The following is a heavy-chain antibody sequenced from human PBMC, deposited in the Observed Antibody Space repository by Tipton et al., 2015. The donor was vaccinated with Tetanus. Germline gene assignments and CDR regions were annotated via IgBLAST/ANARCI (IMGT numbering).Heavy chain of an antibody. D-gene: IGHD5/OR15-5a*01. CDR1: GGSMSGSGHY. Sequence: TLSLTCIVSGGSMSGSGHYGAWVRQSPGKGLEWVGSISYSGRTYYSPSLKSRVTMSVDTSKKDFSVRLGSVTAADTAVYYCARLREIVSRSGWAFAYWGQGLLVTVSS. CDR2: ISYSGRT. V-gene: IGHV4-39*02. CDR3: ARLREIVSRSGWAFAY. J-gene: IGHJ4*02.